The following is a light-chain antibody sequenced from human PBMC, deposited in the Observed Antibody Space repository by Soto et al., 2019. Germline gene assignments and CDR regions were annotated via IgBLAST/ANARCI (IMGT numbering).Light chain of an antibody. CDR3: QRYNNWPLT. J-gene: IGKJ4*01. CDR1: QSVSSY. V-gene: IGKV3-11*01. Sequence: EIVLTQSPATLSLSPGERATLSCRASQSVSSYLAWYQQKPGQAPRLLIYDASNRATGIPARFSGSRSGTEFNLTINSLQSEDFAVYYCQRYNNWPLTFGGGT. CDR2: DAS.